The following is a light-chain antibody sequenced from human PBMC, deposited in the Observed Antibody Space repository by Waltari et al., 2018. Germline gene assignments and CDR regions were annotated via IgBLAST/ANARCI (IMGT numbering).Light chain of an antibody. Sequence: SSELTQDPGVSVALGQTFTITCQGDSLRTSYATWYQLKPGQAPVLVMFYDSDRPSESPERFSGSNSGSTATLTISWVEAGDEADYHCQVWDDVTDSGVFGGGTKLTVL. V-gene: IGLV3-19*01. J-gene: IGLJ3*02. CDR2: YDS. CDR3: QVWDDVTDSGV. CDR1: SLRTSY.